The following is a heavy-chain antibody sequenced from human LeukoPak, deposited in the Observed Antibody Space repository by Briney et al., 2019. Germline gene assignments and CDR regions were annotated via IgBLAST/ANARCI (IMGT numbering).Heavy chain of an antibody. CDR2: IYYSGST. J-gene: IGHJ4*02. Sequence: PSETLSLTCTVSGVSFSSYYWTWLRQPPGEGLEWIGYIYYSGSTNYNPSLKCRVTMSLDTSKNQFSLKLTSVTAADTAVYYCATGGSSSSVDYWGQGTLVTVSS. CDR3: ATGGSSSSVDY. V-gene: IGHV4-59*01. CDR1: GVSFSSYY. D-gene: IGHD6-6*01.